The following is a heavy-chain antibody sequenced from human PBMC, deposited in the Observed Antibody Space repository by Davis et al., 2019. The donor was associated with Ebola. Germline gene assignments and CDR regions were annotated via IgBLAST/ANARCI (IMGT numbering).Heavy chain of an antibody. V-gene: IGHV1-46*01. Sequence: ASVRVSCKASGGTFSSYAISWVRQAPGQGLEWMGIINPSGSSTSYAQKFQGRVTMTRDTSTSTAYMELSSLRSEDTAVYYCARIPIGYSKTTYYYYGMDVWGQGTTVTVSS. CDR3: ARIPIGYSKTTYYYYGMDV. CDR2: INPSGSST. CDR1: GGTFSSYA. J-gene: IGHJ6*02. D-gene: IGHD4-11*01.